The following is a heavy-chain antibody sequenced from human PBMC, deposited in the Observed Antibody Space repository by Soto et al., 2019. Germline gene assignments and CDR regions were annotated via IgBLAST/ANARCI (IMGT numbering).Heavy chain of an antibody. J-gene: IGHJ6*02. CDR3: ARARYCSSTSCYGNYYYGMDV. CDR2: INPSSGGT. CDR1: GYTFTSYY. V-gene: IGHV1-2*04. Sequence: ASVKVSCKASGYTFTSYYMHWVRQAPGRGLEWMGRINPSSGGTNYAQKFQGWVTMTRDTSISTAYMELSRLRSDDTAVYYCARARYCSSTSCYGNYYYGMDVWGQGTTVTVSS. D-gene: IGHD2-2*01.